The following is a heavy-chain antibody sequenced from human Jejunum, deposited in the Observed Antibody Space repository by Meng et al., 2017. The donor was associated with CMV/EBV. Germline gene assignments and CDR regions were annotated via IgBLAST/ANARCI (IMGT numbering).Heavy chain of an antibody. CDR2: ISTYNNYI. CDR1: GFTVSSCT. J-gene: IGHJ5*02. Sequence: AASGFTVSSCTLAWVRRAPGKGLEWVSSISTYNNYIYYADSVKGRFTISSGSAKNSLDLQMNGLRIEDTAIYYCARSKVAMGVDLWGQGTLVTVSS. D-gene: IGHD5-12*01. CDR3: ARSKVAMGVDL. V-gene: IGHV3-21*01.